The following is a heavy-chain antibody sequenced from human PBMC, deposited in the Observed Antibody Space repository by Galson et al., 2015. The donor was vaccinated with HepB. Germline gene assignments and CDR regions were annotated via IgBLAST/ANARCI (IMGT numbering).Heavy chain of an antibody. Sequence: SLRLSCAASGFTFSSYWMHWVRQAPGKGLVWVSRINSDGSSTSYADSVKGRFTISRDNAKNALYLQMNSLRAEDTAVYYCARDPGYCTGGVCYYYYYYYMDVWGKGTTVTVSS. D-gene: IGHD2-8*02. CDR3: ARDPGYCTGGVCYYYYYYYMDV. J-gene: IGHJ6*03. V-gene: IGHV3-74*01. CDR1: GFTFSSYW. CDR2: INSDGSST.